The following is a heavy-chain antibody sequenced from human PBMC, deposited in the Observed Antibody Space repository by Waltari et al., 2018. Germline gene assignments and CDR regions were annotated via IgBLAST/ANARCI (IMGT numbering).Heavy chain of an antibody. V-gene: IGHV3-7*01. D-gene: IGHD1-26*01. CDR3: ARTQWDSTSRRAFDI. Sequence: EVQLVESGGDLVQPGGSLRLSCAASGFTFSSYWMCWVRQAPGKGLECVANIKEDGSEKYYVDSVKGRFTISRDNAKNSLYLQMNSLRAEDSAVYYCARTQWDSTSRRAFDIWGQGTVVTVSS. CDR2: IKEDGSEK. CDR1: GFTFSSYW. J-gene: IGHJ3*02.